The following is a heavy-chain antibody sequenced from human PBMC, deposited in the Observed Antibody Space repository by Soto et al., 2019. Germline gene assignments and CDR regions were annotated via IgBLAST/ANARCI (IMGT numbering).Heavy chain of an antibody. Sequence: QVQLQQWGAGLLRPSEALSLTCAVYGRSFSGYYWSWIRQPPGKGLEWIGEINHSGSTTYNPSLKSRVTXSXDXXNNHFSLKLSSVTAADTAVYYCARSYGGNSGTFDFWGQGTLVTVSS. CDR2: INHSGST. D-gene: IGHD4-17*01. V-gene: IGHV4-34*01. J-gene: IGHJ4*02. CDR1: GRSFSGYY. CDR3: ARSYGGNSGTFDF.